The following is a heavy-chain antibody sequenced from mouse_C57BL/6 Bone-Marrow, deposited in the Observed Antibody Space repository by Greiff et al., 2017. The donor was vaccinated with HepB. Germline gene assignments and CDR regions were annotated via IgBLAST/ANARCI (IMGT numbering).Heavy chain of an antibody. V-gene: IGHV1-52*01. Sequence: QVQLQQPGAELVRPGSSVKLSCKASGYTFTSYWMHWVKQRPIQGLEWIGNIDPSDSETHYNQKFKDKATLTVDKSSSTAYMQLSSLTSEDSAVYYCARSGYSSGYEDAMDYWGQGTSVTVSS. J-gene: IGHJ4*01. CDR3: ARSGYSSGYEDAMDY. CDR1: GYTFTSYW. D-gene: IGHD3-2*02. CDR2: IDPSDSET.